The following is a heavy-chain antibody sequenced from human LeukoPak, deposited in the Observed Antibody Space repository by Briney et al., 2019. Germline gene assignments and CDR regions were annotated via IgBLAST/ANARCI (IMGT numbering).Heavy chain of an antibody. CDR3: ARGVGGVKVQFDY. CDR2: IYYSVST. J-gene: IGHJ4*02. V-gene: IGHV4-39*07. CDR1: GGSITSSSYY. Sequence: PSETLSLTCTVSGGSITSSSYYWGWIRQPPGKGLEWIGTIYYSVSTHYNPSLKSRVTISVDTSKNQLSLKLNSVTAADTAMCYCARGVGGVKVQFDYWGQGTLVTVSS. D-gene: IGHD3-16*01.